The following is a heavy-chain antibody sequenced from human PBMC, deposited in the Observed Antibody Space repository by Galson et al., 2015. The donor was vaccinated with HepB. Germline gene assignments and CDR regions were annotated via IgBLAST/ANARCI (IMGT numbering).Heavy chain of an antibody. CDR3: VSRQYYFASGTYYNVSDY. V-gene: IGHV5-10-1*01. J-gene: IGHJ4*02. CDR2: IDPSDSYT. CDR1: GYSFTTFW. D-gene: IGHD3-10*01. Sequence: QSGAEVKKPGESLKISCKGSGYSFTTFWITWVRQRPGKGLEWMGRIDPSDSYTDYSPPLQGHVAISVDKSITTAYLQWSSLKASDTAMYYCVSRQYYFASGTYYNVSDYWGQGTLVTVSS.